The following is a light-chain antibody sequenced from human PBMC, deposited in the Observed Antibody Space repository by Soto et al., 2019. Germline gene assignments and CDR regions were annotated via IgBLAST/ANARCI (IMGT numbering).Light chain of an antibody. J-gene: IGKJ5*01. Sequence: DIQMTQNTSTLSGSVRDDFTITCRASQTISRWLSWYQQKPGRAPKLLIYDASTLESGVPSMFSGSGSETEFTLTISRLQPDDFATYFCHSRAFGQGTRLEIK. CDR2: DAS. CDR1: QTISRW. CDR3: HSRA. V-gene: IGKV1-5*01.